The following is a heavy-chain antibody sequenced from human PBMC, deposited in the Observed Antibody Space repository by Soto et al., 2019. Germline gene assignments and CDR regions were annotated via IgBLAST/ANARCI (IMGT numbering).Heavy chain of an antibody. CDR2: IYYSGST. D-gene: IGHD4-17*01. Sequence: QVQLQESGPGLVKPSQTLSLTCTVSGGSISSGDYYWSWIRQPPGKVMEWIGYIYYSGSTYYNLSLQSRVTIAVDTSKNQFPLKLSSVTAADTAVYYGAREHDYGEGNRWFDPWGQGTLVTVSS. V-gene: IGHV4-30-4*01. J-gene: IGHJ5*02. CDR1: GGSISSGDYY. CDR3: AREHDYGEGNRWFDP.